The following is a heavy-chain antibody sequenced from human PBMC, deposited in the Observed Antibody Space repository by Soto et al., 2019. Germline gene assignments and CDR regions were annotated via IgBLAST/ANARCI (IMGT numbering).Heavy chain of an antibody. CDR1: GGSISSYY. V-gene: IGHV4-59*01. Sequence: SETLSLTCTVSGGSISSYYWSWIRQPPGKGLEWIGYIYYSGSTNYNPSLKSRVTISVDTSKNQFSLKLSSVTAADTAVYYCARARVYDILSGYYSFDYWGQGTLVTVS. CDR2: IYYSGST. J-gene: IGHJ4*02. CDR3: ARARVYDILSGYYSFDY. D-gene: IGHD3-9*01.